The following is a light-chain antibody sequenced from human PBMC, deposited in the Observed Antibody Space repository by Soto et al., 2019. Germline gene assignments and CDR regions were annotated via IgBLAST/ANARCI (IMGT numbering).Light chain of an antibody. CDR3: QQYGSSGT. CDR2: GAS. Sequence: EIVMTQSPATLSVSPGERATLSFRASESVSSNLAWYQQTPGQAPRLLIYGASNRATGIPDRFSGSGSGTDFTLTISRLEPEDFAVYYCQQYGSSGTFGQGTKVDIK. J-gene: IGKJ1*01. CDR1: ESVSSN. V-gene: IGKV3-20*01.